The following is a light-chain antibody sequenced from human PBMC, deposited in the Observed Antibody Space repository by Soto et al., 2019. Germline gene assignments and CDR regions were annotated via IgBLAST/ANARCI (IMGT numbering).Light chain of an antibody. CDR3: SSSATSSVV. CDR2: DVN. V-gene: IGLV2-14*03. CDR1: TSDVGGYNH. Sequence: QSALTQPASVSGSPGQSIAISCTGTTSDVGGYNHVSWYQQHPGKAPKLMIYDVNRRPSGVSDRFSGSKSGNTASLTITGRQAEDEADYYCSSSATSSVVFGGGTKLTVL. J-gene: IGLJ2*01.